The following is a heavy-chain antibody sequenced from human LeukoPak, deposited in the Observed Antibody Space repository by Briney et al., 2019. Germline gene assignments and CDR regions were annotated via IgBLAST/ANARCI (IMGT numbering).Heavy chain of an antibody. CDR1: GGSFSGYY. V-gene: IGHV4-34*01. Sequence: SETLSLTCAVYGGSFSGYYWSWIRQPPGKGLEWIGELNHSGSTNYNPSLKSRVTISVDTSKNQFSLKLSSVTAADTAVYYCARRLYQLPRIYYFDYWGQGTLVTVSS. D-gene: IGHD2-2*01. CDR2: LNHSGST. CDR3: ARRLYQLPRIYYFDY. J-gene: IGHJ4*02.